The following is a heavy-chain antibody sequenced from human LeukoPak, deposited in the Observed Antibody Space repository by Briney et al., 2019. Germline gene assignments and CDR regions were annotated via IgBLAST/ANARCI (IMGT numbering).Heavy chain of an antibody. J-gene: IGHJ3*02. V-gene: IGHV3-21*01. CDR3: ARGHYYDFWSGYSTDAFDI. CDR1: GFTFSSYS. D-gene: IGHD3-3*01. Sequence: GGSLRLSCAASGFTFSSYSMNWVRQAPGKGLEWVSSISSSSSYIYYADSVKGRFTISRDNAKNSLYLQMNSLRAEDTAVYYCARGHYYDFWSGYSTDAFDIWGQGTMVTVSS. CDR2: ISSSSSYI.